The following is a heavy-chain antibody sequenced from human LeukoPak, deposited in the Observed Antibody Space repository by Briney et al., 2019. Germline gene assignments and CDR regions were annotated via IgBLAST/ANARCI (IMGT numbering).Heavy chain of an antibody. J-gene: IGHJ4*02. CDR3: ARDLRFLYSFQLDY. V-gene: IGHV3-7*01. D-gene: IGHD5-18*01. Sequence: GGSLRLSCAASGFTFSSYWMSWVRQAPGKGLGWVANIKQDGSGKYYVDSVKGRFTISRDNAKNSLYLQMNSLRAEDTTVYYCARDLRFLYSFQLDYWGQGTLVTVSS. CDR1: GFTFSSYW. CDR2: IKQDGSGK.